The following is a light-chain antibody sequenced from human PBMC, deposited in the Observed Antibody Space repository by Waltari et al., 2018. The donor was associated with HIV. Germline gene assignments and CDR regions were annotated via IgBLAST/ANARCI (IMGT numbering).Light chain of an antibody. CDR3: QQRTNWPPWS. CDR1: ESISRY. V-gene: IGKV3-11*01. J-gene: IGKJ1*01. CDR2: DAS. Sequence: EIVLTQSPATLSLSPGERATLSCRASESISRYLAWYQQKPCQAPRLLISDASNRATGIPARFSGSGSGTDFTLTISYLEPEDFAVYYCQQRTNWPPWSFGQGTKVEIK.